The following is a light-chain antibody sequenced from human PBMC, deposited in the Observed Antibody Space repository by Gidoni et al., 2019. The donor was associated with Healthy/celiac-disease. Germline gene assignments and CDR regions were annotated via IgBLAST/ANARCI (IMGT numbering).Light chain of an antibody. CDR1: QSVSSY. J-gene: IGKJ4*01. CDR3: LKRSNWPFT. CDR2: DAS. Sequence: EIVLTQSPATLSLSPGERATLSCRASQSVSSYLAWYQQKPGQAPRLLIYDASNRATGIPARVSGSWSGTDFTLTISRLGPEADAVYYCLKRSNWPFTFGGGTKVEIK. V-gene: IGKV3-11*01.